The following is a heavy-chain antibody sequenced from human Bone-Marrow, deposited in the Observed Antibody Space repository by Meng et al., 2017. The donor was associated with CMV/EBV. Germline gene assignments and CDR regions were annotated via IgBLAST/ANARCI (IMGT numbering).Heavy chain of an antibody. D-gene: IGHD3-22*01. CDR2: ISYDGSNE. Sequence: GESLKISCAASGFTFSQYSIHWVRQAPGKGLEWVAVISYDGSNEYYAASVKGRFTISRDNSKNTLDLQMNRLRAEDTAVYYCARGYYYDSSGYYRTLDYWGQGTLVTVSS. CDR1: GFTFSQYS. CDR3: ARGYYYDSSGYYRTLDY. J-gene: IGHJ4*02. V-gene: IGHV3-30*04.